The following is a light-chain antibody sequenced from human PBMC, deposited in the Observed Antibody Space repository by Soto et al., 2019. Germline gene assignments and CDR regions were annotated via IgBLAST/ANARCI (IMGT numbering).Light chain of an antibody. V-gene: IGLV2-14*01. CDR1: SSDVGGYNY. CDR3: SSYTSSNPLYV. CDR2: EVN. J-gene: IGLJ1*01. Sequence: QSVLTQPASVSGSPGQSITISCTGTSSDVGGYNYVSWYQQHPGKAPKLLIFEVNNRPTEVSDRFSGSKSGNTASLTISGLQADDEADYYCSSYTSSNPLYVFGSGTKVTVL.